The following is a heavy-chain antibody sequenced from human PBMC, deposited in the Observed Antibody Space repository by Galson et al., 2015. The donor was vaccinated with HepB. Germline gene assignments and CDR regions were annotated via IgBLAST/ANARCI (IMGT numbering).Heavy chain of an antibody. D-gene: IGHD5-12*01. CDR2: IYWDDDK. J-gene: IGHJ4*02. CDR1: GFSLSTSGVG. CDR3: AHGYRGYDFDY. Sequence: PALVKPTQALTLTCTFSGFSLSTSGVGVGWIRQPPGKALEWLALIYWDDDKRYSPSLKSRLTITKDTSKNQVVLTLTNMDPVDTATYYCAHGYRGYDFDYWGQGTLVTVSS. V-gene: IGHV2-5*02.